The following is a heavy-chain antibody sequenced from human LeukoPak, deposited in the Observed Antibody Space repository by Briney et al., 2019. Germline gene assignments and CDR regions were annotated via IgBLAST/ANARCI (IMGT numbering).Heavy chain of an antibody. CDR2: FDPEDGET. V-gene: IGHV1-24*01. Sequence: ASVTVSCTVSGYTLTELSMHWVRQTPGKGLEWMGGFDPEDGETIYAQKFQGRVTMTEDTSTDTAYMELSSLRSEDTAVYYCATLQAYRSYYHWGQGTLVTVSS. CDR3: ATLQAYRSYYH. J-gene: IGHJ5*02. D-gene: IGHD1-26*01. CDR1: GYTLTELS.